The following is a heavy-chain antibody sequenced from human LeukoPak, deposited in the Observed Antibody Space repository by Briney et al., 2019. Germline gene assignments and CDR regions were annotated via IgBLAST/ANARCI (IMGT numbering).Heavy chain of an antibody. CDR1: GYSFTSYW. CDR2: IYPGDCDT. J-gene: IGHJ3*02. CDR3: ARHKRFVEWSYADAFYI. V-gene: IGHV5-51*01. D-gene: IGHD3-3*01. Sequence: GESLKISCKGSGYSFTSYWIGWVRQMPGKGLEWMGIIYPGDCDTRYSPSFQVEVTISADKSISTAYLQWSSLKATDTAMYSWARHKRFVEWSYADAFYIWGQGKMVTVSS.